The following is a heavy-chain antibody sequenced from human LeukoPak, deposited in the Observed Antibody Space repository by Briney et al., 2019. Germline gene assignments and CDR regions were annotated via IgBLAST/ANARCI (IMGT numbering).Heavy chain of an antibody. CDR2: IYHTGST. J-gene: IGHJ5*02. D-gene: IGHD2-2*01. V-gene: IGHV4-30-2*01. CDR3: ARLQYCSGTSCYWFDP. CDR1: GGSISSGLYS. Sequence: SQTLSLTCDVSGGSISSGLYSWSWVRQPLGKGLEWIGYIYHTGSTYYNPSLKSRVTISVDTSKNQFSLRLSSVTAADTAVYYCARLQYCSGTSCYWFDPWGQGTLVTVSS.